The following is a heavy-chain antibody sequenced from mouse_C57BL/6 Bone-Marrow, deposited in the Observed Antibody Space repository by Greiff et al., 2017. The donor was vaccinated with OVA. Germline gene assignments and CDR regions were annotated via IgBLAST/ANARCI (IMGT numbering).Heavy chain of an antibody. CDR2: ISNGGGST. Sequence: EVKLQESGGGLVQPGGSLKLSCAASGFTFSDYYMYWVRQTPEKRLEWVAYISNGGGSTYYPDTVKGRFTISRDNAKNTLYLQMSRLKSEDTAMYYCARQTNSSGYDYAMDYWGQGTSVTVSS. CDR1: GFTFSDYY. J-gene: IGHJ4*01. D-gene: IGHD3-2*02. V-gene: IGHV5-12*01. CDR3: ARQTNSSGYDYAMDY.